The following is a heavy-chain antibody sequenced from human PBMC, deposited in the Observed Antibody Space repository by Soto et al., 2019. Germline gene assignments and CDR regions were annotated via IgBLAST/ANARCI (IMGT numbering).Heavy chain of an antibody. Sequence: QVQLVESGGGVVQPGTSLRVSCVGSGFTFRSYVIHWVRQAPGKGLEWVALTSYDGSDKYYGDSVRGRFTISRDNSRNTVDLQMDSLRLEDTALYYCARGGTTGGLDVWGHGTLVSVSS. CDR2: TSYDGSDK. CDR1: GFTFRSYV. J-gene: IGHJ1*01. D-gene: IGHD3-16*01. V-gene: IGHV3-30*19. CDR3: ARGGTTGGLDV.